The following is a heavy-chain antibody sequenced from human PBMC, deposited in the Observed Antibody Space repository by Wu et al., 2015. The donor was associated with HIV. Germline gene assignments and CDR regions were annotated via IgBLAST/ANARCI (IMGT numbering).Heavy chain of an antibody. J-gene: IGHJ5*02. CDR3: AREVGAMLANWFDP. CDR1: GYTLTESS. D-gene: IGHD3-10*01. CDR2: FDPEDDET. V-gene: IGHV1-24*01. Sequence: QVQLVQSGAEVKKPGASVKVSCKVSGYTLTESSIHWVRQTPGKGLEWMGGFDPEDDETTYAQSFQGRLTMTEDTSTDTAYMELSSLSSDDTAVYYCAREVGAMLANWFDPWGQGTQVIVSS.